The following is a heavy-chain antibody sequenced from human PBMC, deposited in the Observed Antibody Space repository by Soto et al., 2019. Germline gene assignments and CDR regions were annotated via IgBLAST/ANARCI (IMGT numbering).Heavy chain of an antibody. CDR1: GGSVTNSSYY. J-gene: IGHJ5*02. Sequence: PSETLSLTCTVSGGSVTNSSYYWGWIRQSPGKGLEWIGSIYHTGTTYYNPSLKSRVTISVDKSKSQFSLSLSSLTAADTAVYCCARVDHRGYFSVLTDLWGQGIMVTVYS. V-gene: IGHV4-39*07. CDR3: ARVDHRGYFSVLTDL. CDR2: IYHTGTT. D-gene: IGHD6-25*01.